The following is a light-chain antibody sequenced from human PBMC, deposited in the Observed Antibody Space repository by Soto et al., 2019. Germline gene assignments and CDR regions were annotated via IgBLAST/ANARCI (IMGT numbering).Light chain of an antibody. CDR3: QQRSNWPWT. J-gene: IGKJ1*01. CDR1: QSVSSY. Sequence: EIVLTQSPATLSLSPGERVTVSCRASQSVSSYLVWYQQKPGQAPRLLIYDASNRATGIQARFSGSGSGTDFTLTISSLEPEDFAVYYCQQRSNWPWTFGQGTKVEI. CDR2: DAS. V-gene: IGKV3-11*01.